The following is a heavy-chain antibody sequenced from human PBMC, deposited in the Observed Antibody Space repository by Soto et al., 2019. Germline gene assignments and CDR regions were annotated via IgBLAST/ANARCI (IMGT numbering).Heavy chain of an antibody. Sequence: QVQLQESGPGLVKPSETLSLTCTVSGGSIGNSYWSWIRQSPGKGLEWIGYIYHSGSSNYNPSLKTRVSISVDTSKNQFSLKLSSVTAADTAVYYCARHSSSWPIFDYWGQGTLVIVSS. J-gene: IGHJ4*02. V-gene: IGHV4-59*08. D-gene: IGHD6-13*01. CDR2: IYHSGSS. CDR1: GGSIGNSY. CDR3: ARHSSSWPIFDY.